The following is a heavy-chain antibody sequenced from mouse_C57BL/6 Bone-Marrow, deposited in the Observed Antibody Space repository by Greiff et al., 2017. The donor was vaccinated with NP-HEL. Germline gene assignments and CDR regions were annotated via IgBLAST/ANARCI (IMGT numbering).Heavy chain of an antibody. Sequence: VQLQQSGPVLVKPGASVKMSCKASGYTFTDYYMNWVKQSHGKSLEWIGVINPYNGGTSYNQKFKGKATLTVDKSSSTAYMELNSLTSEDSAVYYCARYSNYVAWFAYWGQGTLVTVSA. CDR2: INPYNGGT. CDR1: GYTFTDYY. J-gene: IGHJ3*01. CDR3: ARYSNYVAWFAY. V-gene: IGHV1-19*01. D-gene: IGHD2-5*01.